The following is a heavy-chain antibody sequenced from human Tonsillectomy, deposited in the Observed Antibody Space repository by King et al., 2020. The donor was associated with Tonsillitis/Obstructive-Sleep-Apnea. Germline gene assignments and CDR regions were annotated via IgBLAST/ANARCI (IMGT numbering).Heavy chain of an antibody. CDR3: ARGEGTVTTSGYYYYYMDV. Sequence: VQLQQWGAGLLKPSETLSLTCAVYGGSFSGYYWSWIRQPPGKGLEWIGEINHSGSTNYNPSLKSRVTISVDTSKNPFSLKLSSVTAADTAVYYCARGEGTVTTSGYYYYYMDVCGKGTTVTVSS. D-gene: IGHD4-11*01. CDR1: GGSFSGYY. V-gene: IGHV4-34*01. J-gene: IGHJ6*03. CDR2: INHSGST.